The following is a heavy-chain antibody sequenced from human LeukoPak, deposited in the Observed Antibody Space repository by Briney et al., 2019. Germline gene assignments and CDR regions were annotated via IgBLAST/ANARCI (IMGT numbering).Heavy chain of an antibody. V-gene: IGHV4-59*01. CDR1: GGSISGYY. CDR2: IYYTGNT. CDR3: VRSKSGTYGWFDP. D-gene: IGHD4-17*01. Sequence: WETLSLTCTVSGGSISGYYWSWIRQPPGKVLEWVGFIYYTGNTNYNPSLKSRLTISVDTSKNQFSLKVSSVTAADTAVYYCVRSKSGTYGWFDPWGQGTLVTVSS. J-gene: IGHJ5*02.